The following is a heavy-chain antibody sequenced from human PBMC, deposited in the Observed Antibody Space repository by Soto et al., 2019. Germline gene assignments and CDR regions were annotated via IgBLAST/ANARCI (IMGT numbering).Heavy chain of an antibody. J-gene: IGHJ3*02. V-gene: IGHV1-2*02. Sequence: ASVKVSCKASGYTFTGYYVHWVRQAPGQGLEWMGWINPNSGDTYLAQRFQGRVTMNRDTSIGTAYMELSSLRSEDTAVYYCARWTTGKDDAFDIWGQGTMVTVSS. CDR2: INPNSGDT. CDR1: GYTFTGYY. D-gene: IGHD4-17*01. CDR3: ARWTTGKDDAFDI.